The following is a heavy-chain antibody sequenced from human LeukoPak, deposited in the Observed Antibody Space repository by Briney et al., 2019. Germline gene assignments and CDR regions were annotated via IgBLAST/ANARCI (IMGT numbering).Heavy chain of an antibody. J-gene: IGHJ5*02. V-gene: IGHV1-8*01. CDR2: MNPNSGNT. D-gene: IGHD3-3*01. CDR1: GYTFTSYD. CDR3: VLEWLHNWFDP. Sequence: ASVKVSCKASGYTFTSYDINWVRQATGQGREWMGWMNPNSGNTGYAQKFQGRVTMTRNTSISTAYMELSSLRSEDTAVYYCVLEWLHNWFDPWGQGTLVTVSS.